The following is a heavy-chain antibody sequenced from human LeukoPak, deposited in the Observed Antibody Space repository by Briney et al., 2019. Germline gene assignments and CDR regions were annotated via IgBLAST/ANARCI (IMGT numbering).Heavy chain of an antibody. CDR2: IYYSGST. V-gene: IGHV4-59*01. Sequence: PSETLSLTCTVSGGSISSYYWSWIRQPPGKGLEWIGYIYYSGSTNYNPSLKSRVTISVDTSKNQFSLMLTSVTAADTAVYYCAGEAEYYDSSGYYGNYYYYMDVWGKGTTVTVSS. CDR1: GGSISSYY. D-gene: IGHD3-22*01. J-gene: IGHJ6*03. CDR3: AGEAEYYDSSGYYGNYYYYMDV.